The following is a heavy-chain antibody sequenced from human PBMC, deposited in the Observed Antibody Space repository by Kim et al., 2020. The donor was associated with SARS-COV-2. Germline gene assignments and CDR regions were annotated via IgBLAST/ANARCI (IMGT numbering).Heavy chain of an antibody. CDR3: AKGTSSSCYSTGDC. D-gene: IGHD2-2*01. CDR2: VSGGGGDT. V-gene: IGHV3-23*01. Sequence: GGSLRLSCAASGFTFRSYAMTWVRLAPGKGLEWVSAVSGGGGDTFYASSVKGRFTISRDNSKNTVYLQMNSLRAEDTAVYYCAKGTSSSCYSTGDCWGQGTLVTVSS. CDR1: GFTFRSYA. J-gene: IGHJ4*02.